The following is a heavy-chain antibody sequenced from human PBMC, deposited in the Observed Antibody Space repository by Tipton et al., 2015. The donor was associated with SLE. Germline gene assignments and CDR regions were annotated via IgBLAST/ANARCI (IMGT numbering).Heavy chain of an antibody. CDR3: ARDNPAGSITATGVDY. V-gene: IGHV3-7*01. Sequence: GSLRLSCAASGFTFSSYAMSWVRQAPGKGLEWVANIKQDGSEKYYVDSVKGRFTISRDNAENSLYLRMNSLRAEDTAVYYCARDNPAGSITATGVDYWGQGTLVTVSS. J-gene: IGHJ4*01. CDR2: IKQDGSEK. CDR1: GFTFSSYA. D-gene: IGHD3-10*01.